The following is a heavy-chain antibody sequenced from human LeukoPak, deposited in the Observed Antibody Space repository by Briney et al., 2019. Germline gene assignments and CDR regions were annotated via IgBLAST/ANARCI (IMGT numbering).Heavy chain of an antibody. J-gene: IGHJ4*02. V-gene: IGHV4-34*01. CDR1: GGSFSGYY. Sequence: SETLSLTCAVYGGSFSGYYWSWIRQPPGKGLEWIGEINHSGSTNYNPSLKSQVTISVDTSKNQFSLKLSSVTAADTAVYYCARTAYSSGWYSTTFDYWGQGTLVTVSS. D-gene: IGHD6-19*01. CDR2: INHSGST. CDR3: ARTAYSSGWYSTTFDY.